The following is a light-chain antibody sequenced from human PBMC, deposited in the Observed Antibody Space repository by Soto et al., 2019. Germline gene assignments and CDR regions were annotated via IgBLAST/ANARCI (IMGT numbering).Light chain of an antibody. J-gene: IGKJ1*01. V-gene: IGKV3-15*01. CDR3: QQYNNWPET. CDR1: QSVSSN. Sequence: EIVMTQSPATLSLSPGERDTLSCRASQSVSSNFAWYQQKPGQAPRLLIYGASTRATGIPARFSGSGSGTEFTLTISSLQSEDFAVYYCQQYNNWPETVGQGTKVDIK. CDR2: GAS.